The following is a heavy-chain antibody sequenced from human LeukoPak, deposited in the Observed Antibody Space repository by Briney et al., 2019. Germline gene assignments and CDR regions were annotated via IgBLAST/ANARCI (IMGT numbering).Heavy chain of an antibody. Sequence: GESLKISCKGSGYSLTSYWIGWVRRLPGKGLEWMGIIYLGDSDTRYSPSFQGHVTISADKSISTAYLQWSSLKASDTAMYYCARLGAAAGIDYWGQGTLVTVSS. J-gene: IGHJ4*02. CDR3: ARLGAAAGIDY. D-gene: IGHD6-13*01. V-gene: IGHV5-51*01. CDR1: GYSLTSYW. CDR2: IYLGDSDT.